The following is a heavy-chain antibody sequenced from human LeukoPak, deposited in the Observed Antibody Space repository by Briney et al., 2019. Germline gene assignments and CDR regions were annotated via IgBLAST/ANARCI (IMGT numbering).Heavy chain of an antibody. D-gene: IGHD3-22*01. CDR1: GGSISSGGYY. V-gene: IGHV4-31*03. CDR2: IYYSGST. Sequence: SQTLSLTCTVSGGSISSGGYYWSWIRQHPGKGLEWIGYIYYSGSTYYNPSLKSRVTISVDTSKNQFSLKLSSVTAADTAVYYCARGPLDDSSGYYYDYYYYYGMDVWGQGTTVTVSS. CDR3: ARGPLDDSSGYYYDYYYYYGMDV. J-gene: IGHJ6*02.